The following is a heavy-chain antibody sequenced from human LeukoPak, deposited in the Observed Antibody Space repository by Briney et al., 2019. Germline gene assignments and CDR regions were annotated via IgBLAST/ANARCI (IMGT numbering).Heavy chain of an antibody. CDR1: GGTFSSYT. Sequence: SVNVSCKASGGTFSSYTISGVRQAPGQGLEWMGRIIPILGIANYAQKFQGRVTITADKSTSTAYMELSSLRSEDTAVYYCASTYYYDSSGYYRYDYWGQGTLVTVSS. CDR3: ASTYYYDSSGYYRYDY. D-gene: IGHD3-22*01. V-gene: IGHV1-69*02. J-gene: IGHJ4*02. CDR2: IIPILGIA.